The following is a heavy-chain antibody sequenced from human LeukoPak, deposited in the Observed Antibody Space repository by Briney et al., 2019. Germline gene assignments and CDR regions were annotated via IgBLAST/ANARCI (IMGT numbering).Heavy chain of an antibody. V-gene: IGHV4-39*01. CDR2: IYYSGST. J-gene: IGHJ6*02. CDR3: VRQGGGNRNGMDV. Sequence: PSETLSLTCTVSGGSISSSSYYWGWIRQPPGKGLEWIGSIYYSGSTYYNPSLKSRVTISVDTSKNQFSLNLSSVTAADTAVYYCVRQGGGNRNGMDVWGQGTTVTVSS. CDR1: GGSISSSSYY. D-gene: IGHD4-23*01.